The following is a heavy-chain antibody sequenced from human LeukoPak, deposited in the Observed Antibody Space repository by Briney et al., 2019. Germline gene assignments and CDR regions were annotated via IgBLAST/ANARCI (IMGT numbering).Heavy chain of an antibody. CDR3: ARQRFGSSLDY. V-gene: IGHV4-59*08. D-gene: IGHD6-13*01. CDR1: GGSISSYY. J-gene: IGHJ4*02. CDR2: IYYSGST. Sequence: PSETLSLTCTVSGGSISSYYWTWIRQPPGKGPEWIGYIYYSGSTNYNPSLKSRVTISVDTSKNQFSLKLSSVTAADTAVYYCARQRFGSSLDYWGQGTLVTVSS.